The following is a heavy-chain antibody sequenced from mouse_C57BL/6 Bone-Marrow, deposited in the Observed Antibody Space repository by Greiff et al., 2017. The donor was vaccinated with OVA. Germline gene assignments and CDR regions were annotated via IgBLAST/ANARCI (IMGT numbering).Heavy chain of an antibody. V-gene: IGHV10-1*01. CDR3: VGGYYGSTWYFDV. J-gene: IGHJ1*03. Sequence: EVKLVESGGGLVQPKGSLKLSCAASGFSFNTYAMNWVRQAPGKGLEWVARIRSKSNNYATYYADSVKDRFTISRDDSESMLYLQMNNLKTEDTAMYYCVGGYYGSTWYFDVWGTGTTVTVSS. CDR1: GFSFNTYA. D-gene: IGHD1-1*01. CDR2: IRSKSNNYAT.